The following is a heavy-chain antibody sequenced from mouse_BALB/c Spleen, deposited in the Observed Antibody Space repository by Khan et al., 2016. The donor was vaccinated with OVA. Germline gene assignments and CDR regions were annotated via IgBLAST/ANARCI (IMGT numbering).Heavy chain of an antibody. V-gene: IGHV5-17*02. CDR1: GFTFSSFG. CDR2: ISSGSATI. J-gene: IGHJ1*01. D-gene: IGHD2-4*01. Sequence: EVELVESGGGLVQPGGSRKVSCAASGFTFSSFGMHWVRQAPEKGLEWVAYISSGSATIYYADTVKGRFTISRDNPKKTLFLQMTSLRSEDTAMYYCTRSTITTWYFDVWGAGTTVTVSS. CDR3: TRSTITTWYFDV.